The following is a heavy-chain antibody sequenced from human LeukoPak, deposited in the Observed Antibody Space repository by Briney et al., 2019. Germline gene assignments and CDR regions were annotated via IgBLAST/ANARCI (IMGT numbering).Heavy chain of an antibody. CDR1: GYSLTSYW. CDR2: IYPGDSDT. CDR3: ARRIAAAGTDAFDI. V-gene: IGHV5-51*01. J-gene: IGHJ3*02. Sequence: GESLKISCKGSGYSLTSYWIGWVRQTPGKGLEWMGIIYPGDSDTRYSPSFQGQVTISADKSISTAYLQWSSLKASDTAMYYCARRIAAAGTDAFDIWGQGTMVTVSS. D-gene: IGHD6-13*01.